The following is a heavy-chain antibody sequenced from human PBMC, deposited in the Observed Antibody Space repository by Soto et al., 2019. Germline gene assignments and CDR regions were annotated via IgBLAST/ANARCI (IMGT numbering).Heavy chain of an antibody. D-gene: IGHD4-17*01. J-gene: IGHJ4*02. Sequence: ASVKVSCKASGYTFTSYGISWVRQAPGQGLEWMGWMSANNGNTNYAQKFQGRVTMTTNTSISTAYMELSSLRSEDTAVYYCARTLYGDNVDYWGQGTLVTVSS. V-gene: IGHV1-18*01. CDR1: GYTFTSYG. CDR3: ARTLYGDNVDY. CDR2: MSANNGNT.